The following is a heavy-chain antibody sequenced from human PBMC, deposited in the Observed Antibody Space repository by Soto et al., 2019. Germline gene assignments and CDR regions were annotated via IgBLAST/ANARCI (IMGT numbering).Heavy chain of an antibody. J-gene: IGHJ4*02. Sequence: SETPSLTCTVSGGSISSYYWSWIRQPPGKGLEWIGYIYYSGSTNYNPSLKSRVTISVDTSKNQFSLKLSSVTAADTAVYYCAREENGYGVLDYWGQGTLVTVSS. V-gene: IGHV4-59*01. CDR1: GGSISSYY. D-gene: IGHD4-17*01. CDR2: IYYSGST. CDR3: AREENGYGVLDY.